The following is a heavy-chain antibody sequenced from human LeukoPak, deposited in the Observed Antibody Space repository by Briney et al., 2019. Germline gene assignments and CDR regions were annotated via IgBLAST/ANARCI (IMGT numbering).Heavy chain of an antibody. V-gene: IGHV1-24*01. CDR1: GYNLPELS. Sequence: ASVQVSCKVSGYNLPELSMHWVRQAPGKGLEWMGGFDPGDGAMVYAQRFQGRVTMTEDTSTDTVYMELSSLKSEDTAVYYCAAGGFYDLLPYWGQGTLVTVSS. CDR3: AAGGFYDLLPY. J-gene: IGHJ4*02. CDR2: FDPGDGAM. D-gene: IGHD3/OR15-3a*01.